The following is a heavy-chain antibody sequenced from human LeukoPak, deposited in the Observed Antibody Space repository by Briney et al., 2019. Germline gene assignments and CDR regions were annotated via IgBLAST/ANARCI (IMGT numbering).Heavy chain of an antibody. CDR3: ARDPDYYDSSGYLGSYFDY. J-gene: IGHJ4*02. V-gene: IGHV1-46*01. D-gene: IGHD3-22*01. CDR1: GYTFTSYY. Sequence: ASVTVSCKASGYTFTSYYMHWVRQAPGQGLEWMGIINPSGGSTSYAQKFQGRVTMTRDMSTSTVYMELSSLRSEDTAVYYCARDPDYYDSSGYLGSYFDYWGQGTLVTVSS. CDR2: INPSGGST.